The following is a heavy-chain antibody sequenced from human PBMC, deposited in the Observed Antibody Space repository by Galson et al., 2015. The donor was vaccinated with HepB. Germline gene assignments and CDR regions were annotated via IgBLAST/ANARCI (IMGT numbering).Heavy chain of an antibody. D-gene: IGHD2/OR15-2a*01. Sequence: SCKAPGGTFNSYTVTCVRQAPGQGLEWLGRVIPILYLSHYAQKFQDRVTITADRSTATVYMELTSLRSDDTAIYYCVTDTRATESFGFLLESWGPGTLLAVSS. V-gene: IGHV1-69*04. CDR1: GGTFNSYT. J-gene: IGHJ4*02. CDR3: VTDTRATESFGFLLES. CDR2: VIPILYLS.